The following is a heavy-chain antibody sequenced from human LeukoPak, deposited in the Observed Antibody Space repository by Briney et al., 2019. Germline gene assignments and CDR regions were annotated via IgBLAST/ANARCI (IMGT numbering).Heavy chain of an antibody. CDR3: ARGPTYSSSRPGLYGMDV. Sequence: SSETLSLTCAVYGGSFSGYYWSWIRQPPGKGLEGIGEINHSGSTNYNPSLKSRVTISVDTSKNQFSLKLSSVTAADTAVYYCARGPTYSSSRPGLYGMDVWGQGTTVTVSS. CDR2: INHSGST. J-gene: IGHJ6*02. CDR1: GGSFSGYY. V-gene: IGHV4-34*01. D-gene: IGHD6-13*01.